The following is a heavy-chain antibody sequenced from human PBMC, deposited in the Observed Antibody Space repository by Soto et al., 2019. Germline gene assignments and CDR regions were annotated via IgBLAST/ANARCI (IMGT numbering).Heavy chain of an antibody. CDR3: ARDWKIAARPAEQDAFDI. CDR2: ISYDGSNK. J-gene: IGHJ3*02. D-gene: IGHD6-6*01. CDR1: GFTFSSYA. Sequence: QVQLVESGGGVVQPGRSLRLSCAASGFTFSSYAMHWVRQAPGKGLEWVAVISYDGSNKYYADSVKGRFTISRDNSKNTLYLQMNSLRAEDTAVYYCARDWKIAARPAEQDAFDIWGQGTMVTVSS. V-gene: IGHV3-30-3*01.